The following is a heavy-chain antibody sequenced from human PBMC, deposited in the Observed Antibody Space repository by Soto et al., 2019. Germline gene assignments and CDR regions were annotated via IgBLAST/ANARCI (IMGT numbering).Heavy chain of an antibody. V-gene: IGHV4-30-2*01. CDR3: ARAGSRYGANAFDI. CDR1: GGPISSSTYT. Sequence: SETLSLTCAVSGGPISSSTYTWSWFREAPGKALEWIGYILQSGSAYYNPSLKSRVTISVDTSKNQFSLKLTSLTAADTAVYYCARAGSRYGANAFDIWGQGKIVT. J-gene: IGHJ3*02. D-gene: IGHD5-18*01. CDR2: ILQSGSA.